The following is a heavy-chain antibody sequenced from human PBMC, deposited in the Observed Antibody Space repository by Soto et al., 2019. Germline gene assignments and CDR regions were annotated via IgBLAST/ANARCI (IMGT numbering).Heavy chain of an antibody. J-gene: IGHJ4*02. CDR3: ARDRGGFDF. D-gene: IGHD3-16*01. Sequence: EVQLVESGGGVVRPGGSLRLSCAASGFVYDDYGMSWVRQAPGKGLEWVSGVNWNGDTTHYGDSVKGRFTISRDNAKNSVYLQMNSLRAEDTGIYHCARDRGGFDFWGQGTRVTVSS. CDR1: GFVYDDYG. CDR2: VNWNGDTT. V-gene: IGHV3-20*01.